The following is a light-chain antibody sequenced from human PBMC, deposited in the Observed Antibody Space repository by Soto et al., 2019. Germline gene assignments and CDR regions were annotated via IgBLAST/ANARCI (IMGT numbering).Light chain of an antibody. V-gene: IGLV2-11*01. CDR3: CSYAGSYPVV. CDR2: DVS. J-gene: IGLJ2*01. CDR1: SSDVGGYNY. Sequence: QSALTQPRSVSGSPGQSVTISCTGTSSDVGGYNYVSWYQQHPGKAPKLMIYDVSKRPSGVPDRFSGSKSGNTASRTISGLQAEDEADYYCCSYAGSYPVVFGGGTKVTVL.